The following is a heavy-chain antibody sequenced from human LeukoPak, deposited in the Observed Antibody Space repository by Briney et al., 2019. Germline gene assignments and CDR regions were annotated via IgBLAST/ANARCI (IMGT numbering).Heavy chain of an antibody. CDR2: ISGGGIRK. CDR3: AKRSGGPSPFDY. J-gene: IGHJ4*02. CDR1: GFAFSSYG. Sequence: GGTLRLSCAASGFAFSSYGMTWVRQAPGKGLEWVSDISGGGIRKDYADSVKGRFTISRDNSRHTLYLQMNSLRAEDTAVYYCAKRSGGPSPFDYWGQGTLVTVSS. D-gene: IGHD3-3*01. V-gene: IGHV3-23*01.